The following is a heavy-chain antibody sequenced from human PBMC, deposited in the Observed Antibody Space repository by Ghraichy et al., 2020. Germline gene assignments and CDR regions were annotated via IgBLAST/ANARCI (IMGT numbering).Heavy chain of an antibody. Sequence: SETLSLTCTVSGGSISSYYWSWIRQPPGKGLEWIGYIYYSGSTNYNPSLKSRVTISVDTSKNQFSLKLSSVTAADTAVYYCARRSYLSNYGNWFDPWGQGTLVTVSS. V-gene: IGHV4-59*01. CDR2: IYYSGST. D-gene: IGHD3-16*02. CDR3: ARRSYLSNYGNWFDP. J-gene: IGHJ5*02. CDR1: GGSISSYY.